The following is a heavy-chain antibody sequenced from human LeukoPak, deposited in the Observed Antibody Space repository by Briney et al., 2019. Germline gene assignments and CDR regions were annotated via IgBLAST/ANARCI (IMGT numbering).Heavy chain of an antibody. CDR1: GGSISSNNW. V-gene: IGHV4-4*02. D-gene: IGHD3-22*01. J-gene: IGHJ4*02. CDR2: IYHSGST. Sequence: PSETLSLTCAVSGGSISSNNWWSWVRQPPGRGLEWIGEIYHSGSTNYNPSLKIRVTISVDKAKKQFSLKLTSVTAADTAVYFCARRIISGYTDYWGQGTLVTVSS. CDR3: ARRIISGYTDY.